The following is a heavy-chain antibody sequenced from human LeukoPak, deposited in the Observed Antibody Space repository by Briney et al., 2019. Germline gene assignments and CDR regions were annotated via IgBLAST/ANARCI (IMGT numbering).Heavy chain of an antibody. J-gene: IGHJ4*02. Sequence: ASVKVSCKASGYTFTSYYMHWVRQAPGQGLEWMGWINVYNGNTNYAQKLQGRVTMTTDTSTSTAYMELRSLRSDDTAVYYCARPSTYKWGIDYWGQGTLVTVSS. CDR3: ARPSTYKWGIDY. V-gene: IGHV1-18*04. CDR2: INVYNGNT. CDR1: GYTFTSYY. D-gene: IGHD3-16*01.